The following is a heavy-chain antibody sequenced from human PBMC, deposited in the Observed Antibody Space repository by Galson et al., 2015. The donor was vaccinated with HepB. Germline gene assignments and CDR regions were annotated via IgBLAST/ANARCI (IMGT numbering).Heavy chain of an antibody. J-gene: IGHJ4*02. D-gene: IGHD1-26*01. Sequence: SLRLSCAASGFTLSTYSMNWVRQAPGKGLEWVSSIRATSSYIFYADSVKGRFTISRDNAKNSLFLQMNSLRPEDTAVYYCARDQAEEYHLLYAYFFDSWGLGSLVTVSS. V-gene: IGHV3-21*01. CDR2: IRATSSYI. CDR1: GFTLSTYS. CDR3: ARDQAEEYHLLYAYFFDS.